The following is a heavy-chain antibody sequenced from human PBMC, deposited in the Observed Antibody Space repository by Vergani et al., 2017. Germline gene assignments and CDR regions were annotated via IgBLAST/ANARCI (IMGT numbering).Heavy chain of an antibody. CDR1: GGSISSSSYY. CDR3: AREGFGESPFDY. J-gene: IGHJ4*02. D-gene: IGHD3-10*01. CDR2: IYYSGST. V-gene: IGHV4-39*07. Sequence: QVQLQESGPGLVKPSQTLSLTCTVSGGSISSSSYYWGWIRQPPGKGLEWIGSIYYSGSTYYNPSLKSRVTISVDTSKNQFSLKLSSVTAADTAVYYCAREGFGESPFDYWGQGTLVTVSS.